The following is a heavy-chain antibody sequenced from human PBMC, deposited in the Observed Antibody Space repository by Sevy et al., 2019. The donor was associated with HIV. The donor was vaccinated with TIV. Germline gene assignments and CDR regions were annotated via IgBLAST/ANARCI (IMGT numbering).Heavy chain of an antibody. CDR3: ARDLWNSNPKTSSYTFDY. CDR2: ISAYNGNT. V-gene: IGHV1-18*01. CDR1: GYTFTSYG. D-gene: IGHD2-21*01. Sequence: ASVKVSCKASGYTFTSYGISWVRQAPGQGLEWMGWISAYNGNTNYAQMLQGRVTMTTDTSTSTAYMELRSLRSDDTAVYYCARDLWNSNPKTSSYTFDYWGQGTLVTVSS. J-gene: IGHJ4*02.